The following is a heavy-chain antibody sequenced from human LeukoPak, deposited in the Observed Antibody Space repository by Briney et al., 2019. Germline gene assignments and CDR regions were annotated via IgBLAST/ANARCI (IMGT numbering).Heavy chain of an antibody. J-gene: IGHJ4*02. CDR2: IYSGGST. CDR1: GFTVSSNY. Sequence: GGSLRLSCAASGFTVSSNYMSWVRQAPGKGLEWVSVIYSGGSTYYADSVKGRFTISRDNSKNTLYLQMNSLRAEDTAVYYCARVVAAAIPFFGYWGQGTLVTVSS. V-gene: IGHV3-53*01. CDR3: ARVVAAAIPFFGY. D-gene: IGHD2-2*01.